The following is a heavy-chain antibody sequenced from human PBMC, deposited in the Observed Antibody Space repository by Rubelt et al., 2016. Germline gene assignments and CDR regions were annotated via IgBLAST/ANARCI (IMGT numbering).Heavy chain of an antibody. CDR1: GFTFRNYG. D-gene: IGHD3-10*01. J-gene: IGHJ3*02. CDR3: ARDPDNTLGVSFDI. CDR2: MHQEGSEK. Sequence: ESGGGVVQPGRSLRLSCTASGFTFRNYGMHWVRQAPGKGLEWVANMHQEGSEKDYVDSVRGRFTISREHAKNSLFLQMNSLRAEDTAMYYCARDPDNTLGVSFDIWGQGTRVTVSS. V-gene: IGHV3-7*01.